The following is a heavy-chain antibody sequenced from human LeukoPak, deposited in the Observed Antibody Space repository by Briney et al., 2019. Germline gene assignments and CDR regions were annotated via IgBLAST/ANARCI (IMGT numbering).Heavy chain of an antibody. CDR1: GDSINSLDL. CDR2: MYLSGTT. D-gene: IGHD3-22*01. CDR3: AGLVGRYSSGLYYYYFDY. Sequence: ASETLFLTCTVSGDSINSLDLWSWVRQPPGKGLEWIGEMYLSGTTHSNPSVKSRVTISIDESKNQFFLNLSSVTAADTAVYYCAGLVGRYSSGLYYYYFDYWGQGTLVTVSS. V-gene: IGHV4-4*02. J-gene: IGHJ4*02.